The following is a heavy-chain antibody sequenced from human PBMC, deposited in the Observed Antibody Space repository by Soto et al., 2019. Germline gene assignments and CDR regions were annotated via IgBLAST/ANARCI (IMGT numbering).Heavy chain of an antibody. D-gene: IGHD6-19*01. J-gene: IGHJ3*02. V-gene: IGHV3-74*01. CDR2: INSDGSST. CDR3: ATRGAGFDI. Sequence: EVQLVESGGGLVQPGGSLTLSCAASGFTLSNDWMHWVRQAPGKGLVWVSRINSDGSSTTYADSVKGRFTISRDNAKNTLYLEMNSLRAEDTAVYYCATRGAGFDIWGQGTMVTVSS. CDR1: GFTLSNDW.